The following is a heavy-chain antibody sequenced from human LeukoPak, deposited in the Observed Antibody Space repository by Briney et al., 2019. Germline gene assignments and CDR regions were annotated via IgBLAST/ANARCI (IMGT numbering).Heavy chain of an antibody. J-gene: IGHJ4*02. D-gene: IGHD1-26*01. V-gene: IGHV1-2*02. CDR3: ARDQVAATSAHNFDY. CDR1: GYTFTGYY. CDR2: INPHSGVT. Sequence: ASVKVSCKASGYTFTGYYLHWVRQAPGQGLGWMGWINPHSGVTTFPQKFQGRVTMTMDTSISTTYMELNRLRSDDTAVYYCARDQVAATSAHNFDYWGQGTLVTVSS.